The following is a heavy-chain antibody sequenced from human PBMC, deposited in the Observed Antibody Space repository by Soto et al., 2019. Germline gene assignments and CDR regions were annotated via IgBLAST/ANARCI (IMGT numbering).Heavy chain of an antibody. CDR1: GFTFSTCA. CDR2: ISGSGTVT. CDR3: AKHGSGSYRPFDH. V-gene: IGHV3-23*01. J-gene: IGHJ4*02. D-gene: IGHD3-22*01. Sequence: GGSLRLSCATSGFTFSTCAMSWVRQAPGKGLEWVSIISGSGTVTFYADSVKGRFSISRDSSKNTLFLQMNSLRAEDTAVYYCAKHGSGSYRPFDHWGQGALVTVSS.